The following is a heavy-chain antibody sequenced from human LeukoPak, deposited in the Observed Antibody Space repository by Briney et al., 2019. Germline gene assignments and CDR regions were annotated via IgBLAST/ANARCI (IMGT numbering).Heavy chain of an antibody. J-gene: IGHJ4*02. V-gene: IGHV1-2*02. CDR3: ARAARGRGTVTKDY. CDR1: GYTFTGYY. Sequence: ASVKVSCKASGYTFTGYYIHWVRQAPGQGLEWMGWINPDSGGTNYAQKLQGRVTMTTDTSTSTAYMELRSLRSDDTAVYYCARAARGRGTVTKDYWGQGTLVTVSS. D-gene: IGHD4-17*01. CDR2: INPDSGGT.